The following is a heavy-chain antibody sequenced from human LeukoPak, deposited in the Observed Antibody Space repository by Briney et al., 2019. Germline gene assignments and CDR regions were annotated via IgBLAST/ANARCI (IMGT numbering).Heavy chain of an antibody. CDR3: AKEGADCSGGSCYGGAHWFDP. D-gene: IGHD2-15*01. CDR2: ISGSGGST. J-gene: IGHJ5*02. CDR1: GFTFSSYA. Sequence: PGGSLRLSCAASGFTFSSYAMRWVRQAPGKGLEWVSAISGSGGSTYYADSVKGRFTISRDNSKNTLYLQMNSLRAEDTAVYYCAKEGADCSGGSCYGGAHWFDPWGQGTLVTVSS. V-gene: IGHV3-23*01.